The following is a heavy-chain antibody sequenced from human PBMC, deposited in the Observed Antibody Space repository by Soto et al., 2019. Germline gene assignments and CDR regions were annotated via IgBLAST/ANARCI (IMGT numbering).Heavy chain of an antibody. J-gene: IGHJ4*02. Sequence: QVQLQESGPGLVKPSGTLSLTCAVSGGSISSSNWWSWVRQPPGKGLEWVGEIYHSGSTNYNPSLQSRVTITVHKPKTQYSLKLSCVTAAETAVYYGASSCCGGRYYDSSGYCPDYWGQGTLVTVSS. V-gene: IGHV4-4*02. CDR3: ASSCCGGRYYDSSGYCPDY. CDR1: GGSISSSNW. D-gene: IGHD3-22*01. CDR2: IYHSGST.